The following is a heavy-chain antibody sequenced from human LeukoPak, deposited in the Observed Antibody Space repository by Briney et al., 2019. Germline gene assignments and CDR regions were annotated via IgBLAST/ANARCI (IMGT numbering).Heavy chain of an antibody. Sequence: PGESLRLSCAASGFIFSDYVMIWVRQAPGKGLEWVSGITASGDRTYYADSVKGRFTISRDNSKNTLYLQMNSLRAEDTAVYYCAKEGDYTNYYMDVWGKGTTVTISS. J-gene: IGHJ6*03. CDR2: ITASGDRT. CDR3: AKEGDYTNYYMDV. V-gene: IGHV3-23*01. CDR1: GFIFSDYV. D-gene: IGHD2-2*02.